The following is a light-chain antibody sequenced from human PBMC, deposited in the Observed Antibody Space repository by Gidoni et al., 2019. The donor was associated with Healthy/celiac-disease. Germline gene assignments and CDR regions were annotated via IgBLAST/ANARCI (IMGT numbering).Light chain of an antibody. J-gene: IGKJ1*01. CDR2: GVS. CDR3: QQYGSSSWT. CDR1: QRVSSSY. V-gene: IGKV3-20*01. Sequence: EIVLTPSPGTLSLSPGESATLSCRASQRVSSSYLAWYQQKPGQAPRLLIDGVSSRATGIPDRFSGSGSGTDFTLTISRLEPEDFAVYYCQQYGSSSWTFGQGTKVEIK.